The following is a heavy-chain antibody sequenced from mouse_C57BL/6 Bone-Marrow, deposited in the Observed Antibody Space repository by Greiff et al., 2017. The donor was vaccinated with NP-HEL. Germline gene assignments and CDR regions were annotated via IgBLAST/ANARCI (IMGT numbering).Heavy chain of an antibody. D-gene: IGHD2-4*01. Sequence: EVKLQEPGPELVKPGASVKMSCKASGYTFTDYNMHWVKQSHGKSLEWIGYINPNNGGTSYNQKFKGKATLTVNKSSSTAYMELRSLTSEDSAVYYCARMRLRRGYAMDYWGQGTSVTVAS. J-gene: IGHJ4*01. V-gene: IGHV1-22*01. CDR3: ARMRLRRGYAMDY. CDR1: GYTFTDYN. CDR2: INPNNGGT.